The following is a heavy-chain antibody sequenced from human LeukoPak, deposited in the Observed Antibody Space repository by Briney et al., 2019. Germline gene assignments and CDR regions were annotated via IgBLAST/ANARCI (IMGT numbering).Heavy chain of an antibody. D-gene: IGHD5-12*01. CDR2: IYHSGST. V-gene: IGHV4-38-2*02. CDR1: GCTISRRYS. J-gene: IGHJ4*02. Sequence: PSETLSRNCAVSGCTISRRYSRGLIRQPPGKGLEWIGSIYHSGSTYYNPSLKSRVTISVDTSKNQFSLKLSSLTAANTAVYYCAREEVQEVAHPLYDYWSQGTLVTVSS. CDR3: AREEVQEVAHPLYDY.